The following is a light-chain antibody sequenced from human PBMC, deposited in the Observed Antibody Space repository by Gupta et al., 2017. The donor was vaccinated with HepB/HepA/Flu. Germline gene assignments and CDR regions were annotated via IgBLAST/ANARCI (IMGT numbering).Light chain of an antibody. Sequence: EIVLTQSPGTLSLSPGEGATLSCRASQNINKYLAWYQQKPGQAPRLLIYDAANRATGIPARFSGSGSGTDFTLTISSREPEDVAVYYCQQRGNWPLCSFGQGTKLEIK. CDR1: QNINKY. V-gene: IGKV3-11*01. J-gene: IGKJ2*04. CDR2: DAA. CDR3: QQRGNWPLCS.